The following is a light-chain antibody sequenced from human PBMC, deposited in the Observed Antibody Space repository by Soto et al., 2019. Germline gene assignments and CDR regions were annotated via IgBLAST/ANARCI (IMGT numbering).Light chain of an antibody. Sequence: DIQMTQSPSSLSASVGDRVTATCRASQSISSYLNWYQQKPGKAPKLLIYAASSLQSGVPSRFSGSGSGTDFTLTISNLQPEDFGTYYCQQSYSAPLTFGGGTKVEIK. J-gene: IGKJ4*01. CDR2: AAS. CDR3: QQSYSAPLT. CDR1: QSISSY. V-gene: IGKV1-39*01.